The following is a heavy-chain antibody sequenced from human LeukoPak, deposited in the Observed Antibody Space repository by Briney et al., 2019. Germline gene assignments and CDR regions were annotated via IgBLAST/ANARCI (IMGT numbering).Heavy chain of an antibody. Sequence: KPGGSLRLSCAASGFTFSNAWMSWVRQAPGKGLEWVGRIKSKTDGGTTDYAAPVKGRFTISREDSKNTLYLQMNSLKTEDTAVYYCTTDSGAYDSSGYYPYFDYWGQGTLVTVSS. CDR1: GFTFSNAW. CDR2: IKSKTDGGTT. CDR3: TTDSGAYDSSGYYPYFDY. J-gene: IGHJ4*02. V-gene: IGHV3-15*01. D-gene: IGHD3-22*01.